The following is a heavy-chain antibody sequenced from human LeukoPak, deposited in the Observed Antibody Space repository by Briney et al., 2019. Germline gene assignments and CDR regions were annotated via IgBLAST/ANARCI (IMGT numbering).Heavy chain of an antibody. CDR2: INHSGST. J-gene: IGHJ4*02. CDR1: GGSFSGYY. Sequence: SETLSLTCAVYGGSFSGYYWSWIRQPPGKGREWIGEINHSGSTNYNPSLKSRVTISVDTSKNQFSLKLSSVTAADTAVYDCAREGGTRIFFDYSGPGTLVTLSS. CDR3: AREGGTRIFFDY. V-gene: IGHV4-34*01. D-gene: IGHD2-15*01.